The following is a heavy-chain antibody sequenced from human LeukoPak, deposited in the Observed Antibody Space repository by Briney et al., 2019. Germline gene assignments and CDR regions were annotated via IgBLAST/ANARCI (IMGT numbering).Heavy chain of an antibody. CDR1: GYTFTSYD. J-gene: IGHJ5*02. Sequence: ASVKVSCKASGYTFTSYDINWVRQATGQGLEWMGWMNPNSGTTGYAQKFQGRVTMTRNASISTAYMELSSLRSEDTAVYYCARGRRGAAAGRNWFDPWGQGTLVTVSS. V-gene: IGHV1-8*01. CDR3: ARGRRGAAAGRNWFDP. CDR2: MNPNSGTT. D-gene: IGHD6-13*01.